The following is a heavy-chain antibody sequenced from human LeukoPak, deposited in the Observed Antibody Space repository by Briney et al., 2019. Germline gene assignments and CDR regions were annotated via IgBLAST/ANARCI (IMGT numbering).Heavy chain of an antibody. J-gene: IGHJ6*03. CDR2: IYHTGST. V-gene: IGHV4-38-2*01. D-gene: IGHD3-10*01. CDR1: GFSISSDNY. CDR3: ARLSYYYYYMDV. Sequence: SETLSLTCAVSGFSISSDNYWGWIRQPPGKGLERIGSIYHTGSTYYNPSLKSRVTISVDTSKNQFSLKLNSVTAADTAVYYCARLSYYYYYMDVWGRGTTVTVSS.